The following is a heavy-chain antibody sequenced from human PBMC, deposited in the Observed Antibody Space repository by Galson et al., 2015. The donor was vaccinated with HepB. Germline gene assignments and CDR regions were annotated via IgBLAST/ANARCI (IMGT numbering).Heavy chain of an antibody. V-gene: IGHV3-30-3*01. D-gene: IGHD3-22*01. CDR2: ISYDGSNK. CDR3: ARAGYYDSSGGDAFDI. Sequence: SLRLSCAASGFTFSSYAMHWVRQAPGKGLEWVAVISYDGSNKYYADSVKGRFTISRDNSKNTLYLQMNSLRAEDTAVYYCARAGYYDSSGGDAFDIWGQGTMVTVSS. CDR1: GFTFSSYA. J-gene: IGHJ3*02.